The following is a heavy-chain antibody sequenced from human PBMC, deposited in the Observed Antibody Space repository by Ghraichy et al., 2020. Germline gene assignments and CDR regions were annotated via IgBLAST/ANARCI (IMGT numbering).Heavy chain of an antibody. CDR1: GFTFGDYS. D-gene: IGHD3-22*01. CDR2: IRSKAYGGTV. J-gene: IGHJ4*02. CDR3: STVGLHINYYDSSGYYYFH. Sequence: GGSLRLSCATSGFTFGDYSMSWFRQAPGKGLEWVGFIRSKAYGGTVEYAASVKGRFTISRDDSKSVAYLQMNSLKAEDTAVYFCSTVGLHINYYDSSGYYYFHWGQGTLVTVSS. V-gene: IGHV3-49*03.